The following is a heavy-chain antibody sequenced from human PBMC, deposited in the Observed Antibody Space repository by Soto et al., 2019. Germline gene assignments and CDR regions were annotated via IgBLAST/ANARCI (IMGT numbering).Heavy chain of an antibody. D-gene: IGHD2-15*01. CDR1: GYTFTSYY. J-gene: IGHJ6*02. CDR2: MNPNSGNT. Sequence: ASVKVSCKASGYTFTSYYINWVRQATGQGLEWMGWMNPNSGNTGYAQKFQGRVTMTRNTSISTAYMELSSLRSEDTAVYYCARGHGCSGGSCYNYYYGMDVWGQGTTVTVSS. CDR3: ARGHGCSGGSCYNYYYGMDV. V-gene: IGHV1-8*01.